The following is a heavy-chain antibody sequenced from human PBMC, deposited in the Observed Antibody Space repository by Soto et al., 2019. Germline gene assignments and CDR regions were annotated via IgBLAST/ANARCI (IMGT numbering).Heavy chain of an antibody. D-gene: IGHD2-8*01. V-gene: IGHV1-18*01. J-gene: IGHJ4*02. CDR1: GYTFTDYG. CDR2: INSYNGKT. CDR3: ARDQYAVGGDF. Sequence: QVQLVQSGVEVKRPGASVKVSCKASGYTFTDYGVSWVRQAPGQGLEWMGWINSYNGKTNYAKKVQCRVTMTTDTSTATAYMELRSLKSDDTAVYYCARDQYAVGGDFWGLGTLVTVSS.